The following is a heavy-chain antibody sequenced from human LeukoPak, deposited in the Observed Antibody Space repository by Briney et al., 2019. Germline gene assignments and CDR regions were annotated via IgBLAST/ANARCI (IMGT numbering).Heavy chain of an antibody. V-gene: IGHV3-23*01. CDR1: GFTFSSYG. CDR2: ISGNGGST. Sequence: PGGTLRLSCAASGFTFSSYGMNWVRQAPGKGLEWVSGISGNGGSTYYADSVKGRFTISRDNSKNTLYLQMNSLRAEDTAVYYCARRYYDSSGYYYGNYFDYWGQGTLVTVSS. J-gene: IGHJ4*02. CDR3: ARRYYDSSGYYYGNYFDY. D-gene: IGHD3-22*01.